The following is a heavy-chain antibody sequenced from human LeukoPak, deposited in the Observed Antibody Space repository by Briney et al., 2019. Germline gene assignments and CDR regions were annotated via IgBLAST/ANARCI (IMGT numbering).Heavy chain of an antibody. J-gene: IGHJ4*02. V-gene: IGHV3-23*01. D-gene: IGHD3-22*01. CDR2: ISGSGGST. CDR1: GFTFSSYA. Sequence: GGSLRLSCAASGFTFSSYAMSWVRQAPGKGLEWVSAISGSGGSTYYADSVKGRFTISRDNSKNTLYLQMNSLRAEDTAVYYCARDYYDSSGRVGDYWGQGTLVTVSS. CDR3: ARDYYDSSGRVGDY.